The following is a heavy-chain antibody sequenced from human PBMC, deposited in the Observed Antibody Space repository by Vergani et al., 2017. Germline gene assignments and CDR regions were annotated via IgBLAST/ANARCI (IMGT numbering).Heavy chain of an antibody. V-gene: IGHV3-7*04. CDR3: ARGNSLGSY. J-gene: IGHJ4*02. Sequence: DVQLVESGGDLVQPGGSLRLSCADSGFTFSSYSMNWVRQAPGKGLEWVAAIKEDGSEKQYVDSVKGRFTISRDNAKKSLYLQMNSLRGEDTAVYYCARGNSLGSYWGQGTLVTVSS. CDR2: IKEDGSEK. D-gene: IGHD1-7*01. CDR1: GFTFSSYS.